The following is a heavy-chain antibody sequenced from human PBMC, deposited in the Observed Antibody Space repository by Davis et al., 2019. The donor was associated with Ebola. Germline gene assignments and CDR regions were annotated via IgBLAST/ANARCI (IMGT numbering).Heavy chain of an antibody. CDR2: ISGSGGTT. J-gene: IGHJ6*04. CDR3: ARSGLSFGVVKYHYGMDV. D-gene: IGHD3-3*01. V-gene: IGHV3-23*01. Sequence: GESLKISCTDSVITFSSYAMTWVRQAPGKGLEWVSAISGSGGTTYYAGSVKGRFTVSRDNSKKTMYLQMNSLIAEDTAVYYCARSGLSFGVVKYHYGMDVWGKGTTVTVSS. CDR1: VITFSSYA.